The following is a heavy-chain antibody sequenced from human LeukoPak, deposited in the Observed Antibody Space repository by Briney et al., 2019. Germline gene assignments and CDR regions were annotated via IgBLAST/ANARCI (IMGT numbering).Heavy chain of an antibody. CDR1: GGSISSYY. CDR2: IYYSGST. CDR3: ARVSPPGYSYGLDY. J-gene: IGHJ4*02. V-gene: IGHV4-59*01. Sequence: SETLSLTCTVSGGSISSYYWSWIRQPPGKGLEWIGYIYYSGSTNYNPSLKSRVTISVDTSKNQFSLKLGSVTAADTAVYYCARVSPPGYSYGLDYWGQGTLVTVSS. D-gene: IGHD5-18*01.